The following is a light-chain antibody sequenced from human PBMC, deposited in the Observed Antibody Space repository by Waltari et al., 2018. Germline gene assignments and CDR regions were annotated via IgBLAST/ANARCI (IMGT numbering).Light chain of an antibody. J-gene: IGLJ1*01. CDR3: SSYTSSTTSYV. CDR1: STDVCGYDY. Sequence: SALTQPASVSGSPVKSITISCTRTSTDVCGYDYVSLYQQYPGKAPRLMIFDVSKRPSGVSNRFSGSKSGNTASLSISGLQAEDEADYYCSSYTSSTTSYVFGTGTKVTVL. CDR2: DVS. V-gene: IGLV2-14*01.